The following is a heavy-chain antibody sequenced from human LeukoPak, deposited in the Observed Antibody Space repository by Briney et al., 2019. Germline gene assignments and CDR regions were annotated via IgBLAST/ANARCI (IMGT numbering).Heavy chain of an antibody. CDR3: ARAYDSRGCFGY. CDR2: IYYSGST. Sequence: SQTLSLTCTVSGGSISSGDYYWSWIRQPPGKGLEWIGYIYYSGSTYYNPSLKSRVTISVDTSKNQFSLKLSSVTAADTAVYYCARAYDSRGCFGYWGQGTLVTVSS. D-gene: IGHD3-3*01. CDR1: GGSISSGDYY. V-gene: IGHV4-30-4*01. J-gene: IGHJ4*02.